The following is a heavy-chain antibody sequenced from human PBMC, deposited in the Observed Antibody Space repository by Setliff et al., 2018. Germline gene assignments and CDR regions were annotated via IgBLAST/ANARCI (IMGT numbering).Heavy chain of an antibody. CDR1: GYTFTDYY. CDR2: INPNTGST. Sequence: ASVKVSCKASGYTFTDYYIQWVRQAPGQGLEWMGWINPNTGSTYYRQRFQGRVTMTRDTSISTAYMDVNRPKSDDTAVYYCARDLRAATATGEYYFDFWGQGTLVTVS. CDR3: ARDLRAATATGEYYFDF. D-gene: IGHD6-13*01. J-gene: IGHJ4*02. V-gene: IGHV1-2*02.